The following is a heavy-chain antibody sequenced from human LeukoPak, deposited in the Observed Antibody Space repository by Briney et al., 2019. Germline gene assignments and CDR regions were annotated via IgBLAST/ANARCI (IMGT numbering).Heavy chain of an antibody. D-gene: IGHD2-2*01. CDR1: GGSFSGHY. CDR3: ARSYCSSTSCYWFDP. CDR2: INHSGST. Sequence: SETLSLTCAVYGGSFSGHYWSWIRQPPGKGLEWIGEINHSGSTNYNPSLKSRVTISVDTSKNQFSLKLSSVTAADTAVYYCARSYCSSTSCYWFDPWGQGTLVTVSS. V-gene: IGHV4-34*01. J-gene: IGHJ5*02.